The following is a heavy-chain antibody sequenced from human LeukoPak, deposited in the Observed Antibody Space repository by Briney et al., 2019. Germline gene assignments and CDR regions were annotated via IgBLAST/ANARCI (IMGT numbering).Heavy chain of an antibody. CDR1: GYIFTSHA. CDR3: AREYSSGWYWFDY. Sequence: VASVKVSCKASGYIFTSHAMNWVRQAPGQGLEWMGWINTNTGNPTYAQGFTGRFVFSLDTSVSTAYLQISSLKAEDTAVYYCAREYSSGWYWFDYWGQGTLVTVSS. D-gene: IGHD6-19*01. J-gene: IGHJ4*02. CDR2: INTNTGNP. V-gene: IGHV7-4-1*02.